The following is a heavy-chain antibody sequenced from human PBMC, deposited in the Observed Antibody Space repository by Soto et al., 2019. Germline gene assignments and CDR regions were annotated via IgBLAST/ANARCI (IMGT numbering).Heavy chain of an antibody. J-gene: IGHJ4*02. CDR2: VFSSVSA. V-gene: IGHV4-4*07. Sequence: SETLSIACIVSGVSDRRYTWSWVRQPANKGLEWIGRVFSSVSATYNPSLKSRVSISMDTPENRISLKLDSVTAAEAGVYFCERDGMTTGDTWGPGTLVTVSS. D-gene: IGHD2-21*02. CDR3: ERDGMTTGDT. CDR1: GVSDRRYT.